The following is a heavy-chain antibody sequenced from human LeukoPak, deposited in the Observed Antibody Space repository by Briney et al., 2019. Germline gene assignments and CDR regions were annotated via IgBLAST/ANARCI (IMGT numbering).Heavy chain of an antibody. D-gene: IGHD3-22*01. V-gene: IGHV3-23*01. J-gene: IGHJ4*02. CDR3: ASGMMLIGGY. CDR1: GFAFSSYA. Sequence: PGGSLRLSCAASGFAFSSYAMSWVRQAPGKGLEWVSAISGSGYTTHYADSVKGRFTISRDNSKNTVYLQVNSLTAGDTAVYYCASGMMLIGGYWGRGTLVTVSS. CDR2: ISGSGYTT.